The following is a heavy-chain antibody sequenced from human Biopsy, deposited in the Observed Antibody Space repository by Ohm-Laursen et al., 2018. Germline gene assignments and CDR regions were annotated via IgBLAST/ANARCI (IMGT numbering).Heavy chain of an antibody. D-gene: IGHD6-19*01. Sequence: DTLSLTCSVSGGSTNDYFWSWIRQPAGETLEWIGRIYSSGGSSYNPSPKSRISMSMDTSNNQFSLTLTSVTAADTAVYYCARTPGKAVAGRFLDLWGRGTLVTVSS. CDR2: IYSSGGS. CDR3: ARTPGKAVAGRFLDL. CDR1: GGSTNDYF. J-gene: IGHJ2*01. V-gene: IGHV4-4*07.